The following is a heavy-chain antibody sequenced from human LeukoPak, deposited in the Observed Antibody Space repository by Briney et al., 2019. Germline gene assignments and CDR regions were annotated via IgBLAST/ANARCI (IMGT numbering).Heavy chain of an antibody. V-gene: IGHV3-23*01. CDR1: GFTFSDYA. CDR3: AKSPYGSGSSSYYFDY. J-gene: IGHJ4*02. D-gene: IGHD3-10*01. CDR2: ISDSGSNT. Sequence: GGSLRLPCTASGFTFSDYAMSWVRQAPGKGLEWVSAISDSGSNTYFADSLKGRFTISRDNSKNTLYLQMNSLRAEDTAVYYCAKSPYGSGSSSYYFDYWGQGTLVTVSS.